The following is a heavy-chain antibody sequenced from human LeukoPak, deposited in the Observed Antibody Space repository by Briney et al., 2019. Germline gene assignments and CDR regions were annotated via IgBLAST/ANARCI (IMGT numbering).Heavy chain of an antibody. Sequence: PGGSLSLSCAASGFTVSTNYMSWVRQAPGKGLECVSVVYSGGNTYYADSVKGRFTISRDNSENTLYLQMNNLRAEDTAVYYRARGGSGNYYSPVYYFDYWGQGTLVTVSS. CDR1: GFTVSTNY. V-gene: IGHV3-53*01. CDR3: ARGGSGNYYSPVYYFDY. CDR2: VYSGGNT. D-gene: IGHD3-10*01. J-gene: IGHJ4*02.